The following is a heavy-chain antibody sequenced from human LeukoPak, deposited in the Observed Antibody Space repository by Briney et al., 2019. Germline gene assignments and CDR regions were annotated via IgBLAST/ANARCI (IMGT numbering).Heavy chain of an antibody. D-gene: IGHD2-21*02. J-gene: IGHJ4*02. V-gene: IGHV3-66*01. CDR3: AREGACGGDCYSDY. CDR1: GFTVSSNY. Sequence: GGSLRLSCAASGFTVSSNYMSWVRQAPGKGLEWVSVIYSGGSTYYADSVKGRFTISRDNSKNTLYLQMNSLRAEDTAVYYCAREGACGGDCYSDYWGQGTLVTVSS. CDR2: IYSGGST.